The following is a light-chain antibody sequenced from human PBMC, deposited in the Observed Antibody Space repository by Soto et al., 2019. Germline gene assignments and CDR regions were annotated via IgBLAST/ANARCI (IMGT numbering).Light chain of an antibody. V-gene: IGKV4-1*01. Sequence: DIVVTQSPDSLAVSLGERATINCRSSQSVLNNSNGKNFLAWYQHKPGQPPKLLFYWASTREIGVPARFSGAGSGTDFTLTISALQAEDVGVYYCQQYDSLPYSFGQGTRVEIK. CDR1: QSVLNNSNGKNF. CDR3: QQYDSLPYS. J-gene: IGKJ2*01. CDR2: WAS.